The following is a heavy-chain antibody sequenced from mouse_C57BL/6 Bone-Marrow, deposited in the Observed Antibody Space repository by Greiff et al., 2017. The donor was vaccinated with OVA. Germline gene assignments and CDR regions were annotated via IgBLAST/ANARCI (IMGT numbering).Heavy chain of an antibody. CDR3: ARGELGPAWFAY. CDR1: GYSFTDYN. Sequence: EVKLVESGPELVKPGASVKISCKASGYSFTDYNMNWVKQSNGKSLEWIGVINPNYGTTSYNQKFKGKATLTVDQSSSTAYMQLNSLTSEDSAVYYCARGELGPAWFAYWGQGTLVTVSA. D-gene: IGHD4-1*01. CDR2: INPNYGTT. V-gene: IGHV1-39*01. J-gene: IGHJ3*01.